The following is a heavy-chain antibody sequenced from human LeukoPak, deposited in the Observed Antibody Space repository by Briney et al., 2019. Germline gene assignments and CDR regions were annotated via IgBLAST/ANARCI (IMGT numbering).Heavy chain of an antibody. D-gene: IGHD3-22*01. Sequence: SGRSLRLSCAASGFTFSSYWMHWVRQAPGKGLVWVSHINSDGSSTTYADSVKGRFTISRDNAKNTLYLQMNSLRAEDTAVYYCARVYDYDSSGYSPFDYWGQGTLVTVSS. J-gene: IGHJ4*02. V-gene: IGHV3-74*01. CDR1: GFTFSSYW. CDR2: INSDGSST. CDR3: ARVYDYDSSGYSPFDY.